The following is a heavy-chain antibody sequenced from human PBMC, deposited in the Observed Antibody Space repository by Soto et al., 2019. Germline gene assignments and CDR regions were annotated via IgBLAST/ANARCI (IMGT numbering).Heavy chain of an antibody. CDR2: IIPIFGTT. V-gene: IGHV1-69*06. Sequence: SVKVSCKTSGDIFSGYSISWVRQAPGQGLEWMGGIIPIFGTTNYAQRFHGRVTITADKSTSTVYMELYSLKSEDTAVYYCARDLGSGYDPGDYWGQGTLVTVLL. D-gene: IGHD5-12*01. J-gene: IGHJ4*02. CDR3: ARDLGSGYDPGDY. CDR1: GDIFSGYS.